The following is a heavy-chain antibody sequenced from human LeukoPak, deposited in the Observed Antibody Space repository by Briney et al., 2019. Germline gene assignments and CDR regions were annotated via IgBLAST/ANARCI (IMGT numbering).Heavy chain of an antibody. J-gene: IGHJ4*02. CDR3: AAIAAAGTGGY. D-gene: IGHD6-13*01. CDR2: IIPIFGTA. CDR1: GGTFSSYA. V-gene: IGHV1-69*13. Sequence: SVKVSCKASGGTFSSYAICWVRQAPGQGLEWMGGIIPIFGTANYAQKFQGRVTITADESTSTAYMELSSLRSEDTAVYYCAAIAAAGTGGYWGQGTLVTVSS.